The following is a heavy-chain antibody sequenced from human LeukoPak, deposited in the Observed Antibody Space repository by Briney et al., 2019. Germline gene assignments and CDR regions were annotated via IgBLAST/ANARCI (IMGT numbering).Heavy chain of an antibody. Sequence: GGSLRLSCAASGFTFSSYSMSWVRQAPGKGLEWVSSISSSSSDIYYADSVKGRFTISRDNSKNTLYLQMNSLRAEDTAVYYCASQVDTANMVNPFDYWGQGTLVTVSS. CDR2: ISSSSSDI. D-gene: IGHD5-18*01. V-gene: IGHV3-21*01. CDR3: ASQVDTANMVNPFDY. CDR1: GFTFSSYS. J-gene: IGHJ4*02.